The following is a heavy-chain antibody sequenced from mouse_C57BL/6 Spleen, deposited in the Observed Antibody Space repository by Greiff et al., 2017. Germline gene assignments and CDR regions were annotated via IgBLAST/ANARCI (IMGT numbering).Heavy chain of an antibody. CDR1: GYSITSGYY. CDR2: ISYDGSN. D-gene: IGHD4-1*01. CDR3: ARRAGTYWFAY. J-gene: IGHJ3*01. Sequence: ESGPGLVKPSQSLSLTCSVTGYSITSGYYWNWIRQFPGNKLEWMGYISYDGSNNYNPSLKNRISITRDTSKNQFFLKLNSVTTEDTATYYGARRAGTYWFAYWGQGTLVTVSA. V-gene: IGHV3-6*01.